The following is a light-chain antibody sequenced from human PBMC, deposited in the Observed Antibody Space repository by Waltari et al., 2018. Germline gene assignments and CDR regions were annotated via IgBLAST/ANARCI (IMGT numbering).Light chain of an antibody. J-gene: IGKJ1*01. Sequence: EIVLTQSPGTLSLSPGETATLSCRASQSISSSYLAWYQQRPGQAPRLLIYASTRATGIPDRFSASGSGTDFTLTINRLEPEDFAMYYCQQYACSTWTFGQGTKVEIK. V-gene: IGKV3-20*01. CDR3: QQYACSTWT. CDR2: AS. CDR1: QSISSSY.